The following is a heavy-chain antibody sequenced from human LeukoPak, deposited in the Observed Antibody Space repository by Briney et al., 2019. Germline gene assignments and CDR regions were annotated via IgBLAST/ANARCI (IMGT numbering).Heavy chain of an antibody. V-gene: IGHV3-21*01. CDR2: ISSSSNYI. D-gene: IGHD1-26*01. CDR3: ARDVGASAPDAFDI. CDR1: GFTFSTYN. J-gene: IGHJ3*02. Sequence: GGSLRLSCAASGFTFSTYNMNWVRQAPGKGLEWVSSISSSSNYIYYADSVKGRFTISRDNAKNSLYLQMNSLKVEDTDVYYCARDVGASAPDAFDIWGQGTMVTVSS.